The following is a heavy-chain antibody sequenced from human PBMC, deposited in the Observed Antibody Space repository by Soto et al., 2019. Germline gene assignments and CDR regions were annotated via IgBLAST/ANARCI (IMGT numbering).Heavy chain of an antibody. CDR1: GFTFSRYG. CDR2: IWHDGSKK. Sequence: QVQLVESGGGVVQPGRSLRLACVASGFTFSRYGMHWVRQAPGKGLEWVADIWHDGSKKYYSDAVRGRFTIPRDDSKRTLYLQMNSLRAEDTAIYYCARDLSYCSGSDWGQGTLVTVSS. V-gene: IGHV3-33*01. CDR3: ARDLSYCSGSD. J-gene: IGHJ4*02. D-gene: IGHD3-10*01.